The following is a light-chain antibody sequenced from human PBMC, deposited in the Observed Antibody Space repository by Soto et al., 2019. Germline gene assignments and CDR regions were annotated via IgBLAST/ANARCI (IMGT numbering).Light chain of an antibody. CDR3: QQYDDYPLT. J-gene: IGKJ4*01. V-gene: IGKV3D-15*01. Sequence: EIVMTQSQATLTVSPGRRASLSCRASQSVSSNVAWYHQKPGQAPRLLIYGASSRATGIPDRFSGSGSGTDFTLTISRLEPEDFATYFCQQYDDYPLTFGGGAKVDIK. CDR1: QSVSSN. CDR2: GAS.